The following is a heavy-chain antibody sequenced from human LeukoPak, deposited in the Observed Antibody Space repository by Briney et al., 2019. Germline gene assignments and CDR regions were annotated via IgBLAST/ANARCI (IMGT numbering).Heavy chain of an antibody. Sequence: PGGSLRLSCAASGFTFSSYSMNWVRQAPGRGLEWVSSISRSSSHIYYADSVKGRFTISIDNANNSLYLQTNSLRAENTAVYYGAKDGDLAGYSGSWYGLAAFDIWGQGTMVTVSS. CDR1: GFTFSSYS. D-gene: IGHD6-13*01. J-gene: IGHJ3*02. CDR2: ISRSSSHI. V-gene: IGHV3-21*04. CDR3: AKDGDLAGYSGSWYGLAAFDI.